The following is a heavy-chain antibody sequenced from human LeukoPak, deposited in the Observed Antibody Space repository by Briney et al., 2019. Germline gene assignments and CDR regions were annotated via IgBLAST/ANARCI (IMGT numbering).Heavy chain of an antibody. Sequence: ASVKVSCKASGYTFTGYYMHWVRQAPGQGLEWMGWINPNSGGTNYAQKFQGRVTMTRDTSISTAYMELSRLRSDDTAVYYCARGPQKYNWNVGDWFDPWGQGTLVTVSS. J-gene: IGHJ5*02. CDR1: GYTFTGYY. CDR2: INPNSGGT. CDR3: ARGPQKYNWNVGDWFDP. V-gene: IGHV1-2*02. D-gene: IGHD1-1*01.